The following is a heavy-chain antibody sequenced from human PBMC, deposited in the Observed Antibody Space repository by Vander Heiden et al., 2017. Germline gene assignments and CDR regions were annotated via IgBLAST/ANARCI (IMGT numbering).Heavy chain of an antibody. CDR1: RFTLDDYG. CDR3: ARARYSGSYYYGMDV. CDR2: IIDNGGGT. Sequence: EVQLVESGGGLVRPGGSLSLSCEASRFTLDDYGMSWVRQAPGKGLEWVSGIIDNGGGTRYADSVKGRFTISRDNAKKSLYLQMDSLRAEDTAFYYCARARYSGSYYYGMDVWGQGTTVTVSS. V-gene: IGHV3-20*04. D-gene: IGHD1-26*01. J-gene: IGHJ6*02.